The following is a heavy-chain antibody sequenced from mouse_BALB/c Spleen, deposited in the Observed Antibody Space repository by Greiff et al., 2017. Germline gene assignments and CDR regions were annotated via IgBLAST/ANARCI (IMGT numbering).Heavy chain of an antibody. J-gene: IGHJ4*01. CDR3: ASGAIMITTGAMDY. D-gene: IGHD2-4*01. CDR1: GFNIKDTY. V-gene: IGHV14-3*02. Sequence: EVKLMESGAELVKPGASVKLSCTASGFNIKDTYMHWVKQRPEQGLEWIGRIDPAHGNTKYDPKFQGKATITADTSSNTAYLQLSSLTSEDTAVYYCASGAIMITTGAMDYWGQGTSVTVSS. CDR2: IDPAHGNT.